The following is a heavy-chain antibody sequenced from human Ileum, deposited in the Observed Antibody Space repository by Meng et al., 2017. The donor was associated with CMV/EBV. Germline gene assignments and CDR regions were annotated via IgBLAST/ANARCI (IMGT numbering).Heavy chain of an antibody. D-gene: IGHD3-3*01. J-gene: IGHJ4*02. CDR1: GFTFSDFS. V-gene: IGHV3-23*01. CDR3: AKSYDDFWSGFYIHYFDS. CDR2: IIAGGAT. Sequence: LSLTCVASGFTFSDFSMNWVRQAPGKGLEWVASIIAGGATRYADSVRGRFTISRDDSKNTLFLQMGSLGAEDTALYYCAKSYDDFWSGFYIHYFDSWGQGTLVTVSS.